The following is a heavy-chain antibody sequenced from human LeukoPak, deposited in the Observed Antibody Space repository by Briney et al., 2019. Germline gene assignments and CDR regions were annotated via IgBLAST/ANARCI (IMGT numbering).Heavy chain of an antibody. Sequence: PGESLKISCKASGYSFTSHWIGWVRQMPGKGLEWMGIIDPSDSETRYTPSFQGQVTISADKSLTTAYLQWNSLKASDTAMYYCARQTAMGRSGDYWGQGTLVTVST. CDR1: GYSFTSHW. CDR2: IDPSDSET. J-gene: IGHJ1*01. V-gene: IGHV5-51*01. CDR3: ARQTAMGRSGDY. D-gene: IGHD5-18*01.